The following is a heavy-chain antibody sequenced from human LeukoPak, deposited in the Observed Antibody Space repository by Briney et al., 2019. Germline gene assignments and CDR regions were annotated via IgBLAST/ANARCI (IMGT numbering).Heavy chain of an antibody. CDR2: IYYSGST. V-gene: IGHV4-59*08. D-gene: IGHD2-15*01. CDR3: ARHGSAHIADY. CDR1: GGSISSYY. Sequence: SETLSLTCTVSGGSISSYYWSWIRQPPGKGLEWIGYIYYSGSTNYNPSLKSRVTISVDTSKNQFSLKLSSVTAADTAVYYCARHGSAHIADYWGQGTLVTVSS. J-gene: IGHJ4*02.